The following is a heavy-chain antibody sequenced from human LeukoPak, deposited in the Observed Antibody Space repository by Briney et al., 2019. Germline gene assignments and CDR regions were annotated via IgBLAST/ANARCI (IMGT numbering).Heavy chain of an antibody. CDR3: ARDRDSRTADY. V-gene: IGHV1-69*10. J-gene: IGHJ4*02. D-gene: IGHD6-13*01. CDR1: GGTFSSYT. Sequence: SVKVSCKASGGTFSSYTISWVRQAPGQGLEWMGGIIPILGIANYAQKFQGRVTITADKSTSTAYMELSSLRSEDTAVYYCARDRDSRTADYWGQGTLVTVSS. CDR2: IIPILGIA.